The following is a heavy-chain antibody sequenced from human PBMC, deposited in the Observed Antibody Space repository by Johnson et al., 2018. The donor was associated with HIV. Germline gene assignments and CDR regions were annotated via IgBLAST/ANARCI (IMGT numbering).Heavy chain of an antibody. D-gene: IGHD6-13*01. CDR2: ISSSGETR. V-gene: IGHV3-11*04. CDR3: ARAASQQQLKVPFDI. Sequence: QVQLVESGGGLVKPGGSLRLSCAASGFSFGDYYMSWIRQSPGKGLEWFAYISSSGETRYYADSVKGRFTLSRDNAKNSLFLQMNSLRVEDTAVYFCARAASQQQLKVPFDIWGQGTMVTVSS. J-gene: IGHJ3*02. CDR1: GFSFGDYY.